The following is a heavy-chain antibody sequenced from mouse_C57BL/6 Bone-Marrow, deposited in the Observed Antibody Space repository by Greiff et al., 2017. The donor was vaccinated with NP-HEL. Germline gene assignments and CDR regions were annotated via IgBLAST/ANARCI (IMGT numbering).Heavy chain of an antibody. Sequence: EVHLVESGGDLVKPGGSLKLSCAASGFTFSSYGMSWVRQTPDKRLEWVATISSGGSYTYYPDSVKGRFTLSRDNAKNTLYLQMSSLKSEDTAMYYCARHRYFDVWGTGTTVTVSS. CDR2: ISSGGSYT. V-gene: IGHV5-6*01. J-gene: IGHJ1*03. CDR3: ARHRYFDV. CDR1: GFTFSSYG.